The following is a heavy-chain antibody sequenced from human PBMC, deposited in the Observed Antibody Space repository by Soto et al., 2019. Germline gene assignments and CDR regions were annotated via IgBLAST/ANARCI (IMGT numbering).Heavy chain of an antibody. V-gene: IGHV4-31*03. CDR1: GDSISSGGHF. CDR2: IYYSGST. Sequence: PSETLSLTCTVSGDSISSGGHFWSWIRQHPGRGLEWIGNIYYSGSTYYNPSLKSRITMSVDTSANQFSLKLSSVIAADTAVYYCARWSIATTGHDYWGQGTQVTVSS. CDR3: ARWSIATTGHDY. J-gene: IGHJ4*02. D-gene: IGHD6-13*01.